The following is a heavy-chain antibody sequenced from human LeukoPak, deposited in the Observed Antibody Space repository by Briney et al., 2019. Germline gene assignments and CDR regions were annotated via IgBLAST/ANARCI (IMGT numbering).Heavy chain of an antibody. CDR2: IYHSGST. Sequence: SGTLSLTCAVSGGSISSSNWWSWVRQPPGKGLEWIGEIYHSGSTYYNPSLKSRVTISVDTSKNQFSLKLSSVTAADTAVYYCARAPLSNYDILTGPGLDPFDYWGQGTLVTVSS. D-gene: IGHD3-9*01. CDR3: ARAPLSNYDILTGPGLDPFDY. J-gene: IGHJ4*02. CDR1: GGSISSSNW. V-gene: IGHV4-4*02.